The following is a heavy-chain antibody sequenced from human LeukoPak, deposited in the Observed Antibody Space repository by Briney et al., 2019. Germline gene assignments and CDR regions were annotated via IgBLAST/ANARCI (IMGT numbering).Heavy chain of an antibody. J-gene: IGHJ4*02. V-gene: IGHV1-18*01. Sequence: GASVKVSCKASGYTFTSNGITWVRQAPGQGLEWMGWVSGYNGNTNYAQNFQGRVTMTTDTSTSTAYMELRSLRFDDTAVYYCAKDIHSGLGSSASCCFDYWGQGTLVTVSS. CDR3: AKDIHSGLGSSASCCFDY. D-gene: IGHD2-2*01. CDR1: GYTFTSNG. CDR2: VSGYNGNT.